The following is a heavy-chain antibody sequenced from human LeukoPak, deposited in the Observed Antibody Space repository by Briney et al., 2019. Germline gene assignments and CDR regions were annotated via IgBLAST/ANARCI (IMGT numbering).Heavy chain of an antibody. Sequence: PGRSLRLFCAASGFTLSTHSMNWVRQAPGKGLEWVSAISGSGGSTYYADSVKGRFTISRDNSKNTLYLQMNSLRAEDTAVYYCARDAEPSIAAAGLYDYWGQGTLVTVSS. CDR3: ARDAEPSIAAAGLYDY. J-gene: IGHJ4*02. D-gene: IGHD6-13*01. CDR1: GFTLSTHS. V-gene: IGHV3-23*01. CDR2: ISGSGGST.